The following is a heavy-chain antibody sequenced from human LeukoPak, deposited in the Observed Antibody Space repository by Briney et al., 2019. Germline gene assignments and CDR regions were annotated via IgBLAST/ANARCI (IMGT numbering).Heavy chain of an antibody. CDR2: ISSSSSYI. V-gene: IGHV3-21*01. Sequence: GGSLRLSCAASGFTFSSYSMNWVRQAPGKGLEWVSSISSSSSYIYYADSVKGRFTISRDNAKNSLYLQMNSLRAEDTAVYYCARHRDYGSGYDYYYMDVWGKGTTVTISS. CDR1: GFTFSSYS. J-gene: IGHJ6*03. D-gene: IGHD3-10*01. CDR3: ARHRDYGSGYDYYYMDV.